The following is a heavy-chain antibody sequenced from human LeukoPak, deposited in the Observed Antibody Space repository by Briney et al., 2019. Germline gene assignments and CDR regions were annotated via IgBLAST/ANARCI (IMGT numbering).Heavy chain of an antibody. D-gene: IGHD6-13*01. Sequence: DSVKGRFTISRDNAKNSLYLQMNSLRAEDTAVYYCARVLGSNPVYSSSWYGVDYWGQGTLVTVSS. CDR3: ARVLGSNPVYSSSWYGVDY. J-gene: IGHJ4*02. V-gene: IGHV3-48*01.